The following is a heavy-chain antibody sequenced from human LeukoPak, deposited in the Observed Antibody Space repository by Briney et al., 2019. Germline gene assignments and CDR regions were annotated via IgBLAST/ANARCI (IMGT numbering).Heavy chain of an antibody. CDR1: GGTFSSYA. CDR3: ARDGTTGTTVAFDI. Sequence: ASVKVSCKASGGTFSSYAISWVRQAPGQGLEWMGGIIPIFGTANYAQKFQGRVTITTDESTSTAYMELRSLRSEDTAVYYCARDGTTGTTVAFDIWGQGTMVTVSS. D-gene: IGHD1-1*01. J-gene: IGHJ3*02. CDR2: IIPIFGTA. V-gene: IGHV1-69*05.